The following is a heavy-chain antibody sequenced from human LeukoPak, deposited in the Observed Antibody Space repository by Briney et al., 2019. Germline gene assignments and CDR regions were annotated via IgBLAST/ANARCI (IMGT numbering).Heavy chain of an antibody. V-gene: IGHV3-48*04. CDR1: GFTFSSYW. J-gene: IGHJ4*02. CDR2: IGSGGSRTI. CDR3: ARGGVVTITTLDY. Sequence: GGSLRLSCAASGFTFSSYWMSWVRQAPGKGLEWVSYIGSGGSRTIYYADSVKGRFTVSRDNAKNSLYLQMNSLRAEDTAVYYCARGGVVTITTLDYWGQGTLVTVSS. D-gene: IGHD3-22*01.